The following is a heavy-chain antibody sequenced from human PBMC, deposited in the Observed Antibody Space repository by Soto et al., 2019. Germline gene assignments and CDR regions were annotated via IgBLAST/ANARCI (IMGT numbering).Heavy chain of an antibody. CDR1: GGSFSGYY. J-gene: IGHJ4*02. D-gene: IGHD5-12*01. Sequence: QVELEQWGAGLLKPSETLSLTCAVYGGSFSGYYWCWIRQPPGKGLEWIGEINHSGSTNYNPSLKSRVAISVNTSKNQVSLTLYSVSAADKAVYYCARGRGLRECFDYRGQGTLVTVSS. CDR3: ARGRGLRECFDY. V-gene: IGHV4-34*02. CDR2: INHSGST.